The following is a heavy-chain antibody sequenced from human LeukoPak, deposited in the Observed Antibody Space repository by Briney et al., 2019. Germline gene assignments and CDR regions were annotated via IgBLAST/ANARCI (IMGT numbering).Heavy chain of an antibody. Sequence: GGSLRLSCATSGFSFSSYAMSWVRQAPAKGLEWVSAMSSRDDGRYYAASVRGRFTISRDTSRSTLYLQMNSLRAEDAAVYYCAKAPVTSCRGAFCYPFDYWGQGTLVTVSS. CDR3: AKAPVTSCRGAFCYPFDY. CDR1: GFSFSSYA. J-gene: IGHJ4*02. D-gene: IGHD2-15*01. V-gene: IGHV3-23*01. CDR2: MSSRDDGR.